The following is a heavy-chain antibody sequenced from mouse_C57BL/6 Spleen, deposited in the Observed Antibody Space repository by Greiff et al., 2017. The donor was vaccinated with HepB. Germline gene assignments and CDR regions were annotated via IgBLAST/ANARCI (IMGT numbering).Heavy chain of an antibody. J-gene: IGHJ1*03. CDR1: GYSFTDYN. D-gene: IGHD1-1*01. V-gene: IGHV1-39*01. CDR3: ARSDTTVVYWYFDV. CDR2: INPNYGTT. Sequence: EVQLVESGPELVKPGASVKISCKASGYSFTDYNMNWVKQSNGKSLEWIGGINPNYGTTSYNQKFKGKATLTVDQSSSTAYMQLNSLTSEDSAVYYCARSDTTVVYWYFDVWGTGTTVTVSS.